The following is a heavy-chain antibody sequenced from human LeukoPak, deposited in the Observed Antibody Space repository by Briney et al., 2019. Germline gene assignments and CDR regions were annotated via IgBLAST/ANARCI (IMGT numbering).Heavy chain of an antibody. V-gene: IGHV1-69*01. CDR3: ASLGPHGSGSYYPFDY. D-gene: IGHD3-10*01. CDR1: GGTFSSYA. CDR2: IIPIFGTA. Sequence: SVKVSCKAPGGTFSSYAISWVRQAPGQGLEWMGGIIPIFGTANYAQKFQGRVTITADESTSTAYMELSSLRSEDTAVYYCASLGPHGSGSYYPFDYWGQGTLVTVSS. J-gene: IGHJ4*02.